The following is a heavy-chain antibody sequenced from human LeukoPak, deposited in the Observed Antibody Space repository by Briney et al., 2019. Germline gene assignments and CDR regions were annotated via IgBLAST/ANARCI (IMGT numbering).Heavy chain of an antibody. Sequence: SETLSLTCTVSGDSISQYYWTWIRQPPGKGLEWIGYIDGNGDTNFNPPLKSRVTFSLDKSKNQFFLSLTSVTAADTAVYFCAGEKGLRSWTDMGKEYAFNIWGRGTMVTISS. D-gene: IGHD1-1*01. CDR1: GDSISQYY. V-gene: IGHV4-59*01. CDR2: IDGNGDT. J-gene: IGHJ3*02. CDR3: AGEKGLRSWTDMGKEYAFNI.